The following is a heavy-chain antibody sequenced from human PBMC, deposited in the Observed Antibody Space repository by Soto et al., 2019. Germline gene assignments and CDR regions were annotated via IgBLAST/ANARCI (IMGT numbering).Heavy chain of an antibody. D-gene: IGHD6-13*01. CDR3: ARRAVADNKCFQH. CDR1: GYTFTGYY. V-gene: IGHV1-2*02. Sequence: RAAVKVSCKAPGYTFTGYYMHWVRQAPGQGLEWMGWINPNSGGTNYAQKFQGRVTMTRDTSISTAYMELSSLISDETAVYYCARRAVADNKCFQHWGQGTLVTVSS. J-gene: IGHJ1*01. CDR2: INPNSGGT.